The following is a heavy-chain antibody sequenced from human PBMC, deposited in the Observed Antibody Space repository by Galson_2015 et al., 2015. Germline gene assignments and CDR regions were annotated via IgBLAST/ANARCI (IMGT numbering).Heavy chain of an antibody. V-gene: IGHV3-21*01. J-gene: IGHJ3*01. Sequence: SLRLSCAASGFTFSTYSMNWVRQAPGKGLEWVSSISSTSIYRNSADSVKGRFTISRDNAKNSLYLQINSLRAEDTAVYYCVREAGPFDVWGQGTMVTVSS. CDR2: ISSTSIYR. CDR3: VREAGPFDV. CDR1: GFTFSTYS.